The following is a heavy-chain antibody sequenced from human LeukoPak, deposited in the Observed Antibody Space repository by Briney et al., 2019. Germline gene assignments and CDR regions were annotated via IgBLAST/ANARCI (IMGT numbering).Heavy chain of an antibody. CDR3: ARDQVRSNIVVVPAAMAY. D-gene: IGHD2-2*01. CDR2: IIPIFGTA. Sequence: GSSVKVSCKASGGTFSSYAISWVRQAPGQGLEWMGGIIPIFGTANYAQKFQGRVTITADESTSTAYMELSSLRSEDTAVYYCARDQVRSNIVVVPAAMAYWGQGTLDTVSS. J-gene: IGHJ4*02. V-gene: IGHV1-69*01. CDR1: GGTFSSYA.